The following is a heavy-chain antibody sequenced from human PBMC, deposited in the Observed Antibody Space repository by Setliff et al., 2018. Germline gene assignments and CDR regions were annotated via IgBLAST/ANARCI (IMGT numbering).Heavy chain of an antibody. CDR2: IGGGGSRT. D-gene: IGHD3-10*01. CDR1: RFTFSSYA. CDR3: AKDSSGRDAFDI. J-gene: IGHJ3*02. V-gene: IGHV3-23*01. Sequence: PGGSLRLSCEASRFTFSSYAMNWVRQVPGKGLEWVSAIGGGGSRTYYADSVKGRFTISRDNSKNTLYLQMNSLRAEDTAMYYCAKDSSGRDAFDIWGQGTMVTVSS.